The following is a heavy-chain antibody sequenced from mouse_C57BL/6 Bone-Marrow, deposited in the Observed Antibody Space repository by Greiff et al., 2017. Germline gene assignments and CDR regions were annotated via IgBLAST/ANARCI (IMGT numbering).Heavy chain of an antibody. V-gene: IGHV1-53*01. CDR2: INPSNGGT. CDR3: VPLLLRYY. CDR1: GYTFTSYW. Sequence: VQGVESGTELVKPGASVTLSCKASGYTFTSYWMNWVKQRPGQGLEWFGNINPSNGGTNYNEKFKSKATLTVDKSSSTAYMQLSSLTSEDSAVYYCVPLLLRYYWGQGTTLTVSS. D-gene: IGHD1-1*01. J-gene: IGHJ2*01.